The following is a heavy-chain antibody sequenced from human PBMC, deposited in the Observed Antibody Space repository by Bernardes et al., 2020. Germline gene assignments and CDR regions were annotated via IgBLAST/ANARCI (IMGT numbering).Heavy chain of an antibody. CDR1: GFTFANFG. D-gene: IGHD6-19*01. V-gene: IGHV1-18*04. Sequence: ASVKVSCKTSGFTFANFGFSWVRQAPGQGLEWMGWISVFNGNTKYAQSLQGRVTMTTDTSTTTAYLELRSLRSDDTAVYYCARDFGAVAGPPFDFWGQGTLGTVSS. CDR2: ISVFNGNT. J-gene: IGHJ4*02. CDR3: ARDFGAVAGPPFDF.